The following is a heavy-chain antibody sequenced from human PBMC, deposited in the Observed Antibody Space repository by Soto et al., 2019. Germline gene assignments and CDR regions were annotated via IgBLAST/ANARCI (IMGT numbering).Heavy chain of an antibody. J-gene: IGHJ5*01. CDR1: GLTFSSYA. CDR2: ISGSGGST. V-gene: IGHV3-23*01. Sequence: EVQLLESGGGLIQPGGSLRLSCAASGLTFSSYAMSWVRQAPGKGLEWVSAISGSGGSTYYADSVKGRFTISRDNSRNSLYLQMTSLRAEDTAVYDLAKDQVYTRGVIHNWFDSWGQGTVVTVSS. CDR3: AKDQVYTRGVIHNWFDS. D-gene: IGHD3-10*01.